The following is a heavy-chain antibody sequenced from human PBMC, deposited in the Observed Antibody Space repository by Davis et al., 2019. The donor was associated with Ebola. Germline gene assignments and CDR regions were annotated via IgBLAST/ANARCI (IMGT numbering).Heavy chain of an antibody. Sequence: SETLSLTCSVSGGSIHSNYWSWIRQPPGKGLEWIGYISYSGSTNYNPSLKSRITISLDAPKDQFSLKLTSVTAADTAKYFCARVGGLGSSYLEAFDIWGQGTMVTVFS. V-gene: IGHV4-59*01. D-gene: IGHD1-26*01. CDR1: GGSIHSNY. CDR3: ARVGGLGSSYLEAFDI. J-gene: IGHJ3*02. CDR2: ISYSGST.